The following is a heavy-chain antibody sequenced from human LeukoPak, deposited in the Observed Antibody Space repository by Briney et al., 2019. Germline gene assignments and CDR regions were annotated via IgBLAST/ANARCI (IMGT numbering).Heavy chain of an antibody. Sequence: ASVKVSCKTSGYTFTSYYINWVRQATGQGLEWLGWMNPSSGDTGSAQSIQGRVTMTRDISISTAYMELSSLRFDDTAVYYCVRVKNESRLYWGQGTRLTVSS. V-gene: IGHV1-8*01. CDR3: VRVKNESRLY. CDR2: MNPSSGDT. CDR1: GYTFTSYY. D-gene: IGHD2/OR15-2a*01. J-gene: IGHJ4*02.